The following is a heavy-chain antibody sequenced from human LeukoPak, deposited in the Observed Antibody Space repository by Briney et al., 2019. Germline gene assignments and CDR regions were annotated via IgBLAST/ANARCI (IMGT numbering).Heavy chain of an antibody. CDR2: IIPIFGTA. D-gene: IGHD3-16*01. Sequence: SVKVSCKASGGTFSSYTISWVRQAPGQGLEWMGRIIPIFGTANYAQKFQGRVTITTDESTSTAYMELSSLRSEDTAVYYCARALLGEYYFDYWGQGTLVTVSS. CDR3: ARALLGEYYFDY. V-gene: IGHV1-69*05. CDR1: GGTFSSYT. J-gene: IGHJ4*02.